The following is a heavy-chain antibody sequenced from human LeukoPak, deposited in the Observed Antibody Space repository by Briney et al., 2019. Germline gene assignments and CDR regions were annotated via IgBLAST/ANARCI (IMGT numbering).Heavy chain of an antibody. Sequence: SQTLSLTCDISGDRVSNNRAAWNWIRQSPSRGLEWLGRTYNRFKWHSDYADSVRSRISINSDTSKNQFSLQLNSVTPEDTAVYYCAREIRRSSSWPFDYWGQGTLVTVSS. CDR2: TYNRFKWHS. CDR3: AREIRRSSSWPFDY. J-gene: IGHJ4*02. V-gene: IGHV6-1*01. D-gene: IGHD6-13*01. CDR1: GDRVSNNRAA.